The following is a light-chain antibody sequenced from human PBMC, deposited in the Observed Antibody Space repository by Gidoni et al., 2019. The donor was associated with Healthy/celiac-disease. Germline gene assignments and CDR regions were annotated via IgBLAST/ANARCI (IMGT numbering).Light chain of an antibody. CDR1: QSVSSSY. Sequence: DIVLTQSPGTLSLSPGERATLSCRASQSVSSSYLAWYQQKPGQATRLLIYGASSRATGIPDRFSGSGSGTDFTLTISRLEPEDFAVYYCQQYGSSRTWTFGQGTKVEIK. CDR3: QQYGSSRTWT. V-gene: IGKV3-20*01. J-gene: IGKJ1*01. CDR2: GAS.